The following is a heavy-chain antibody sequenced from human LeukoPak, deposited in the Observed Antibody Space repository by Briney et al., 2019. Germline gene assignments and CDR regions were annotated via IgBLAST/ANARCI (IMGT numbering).Heavy chain of an antibody. CDR2: IYYSGTT. Sequence: SSETLSLTCTVSGGSIGTSGYYWAWIRQPPGKGLEWIGSIYYSGTTSYNPSLKSRVTISVDTSKNHFSLELTSVTAADTAMYFCGFSEGDFWGQGALVTVSS. D-gene: IGHD6-25*01. V-gene: IGHV4-39*02. CDR3: GFSEGDF. CDR1: GGSIGTSGYY. J-gene: IGHJ4*02.